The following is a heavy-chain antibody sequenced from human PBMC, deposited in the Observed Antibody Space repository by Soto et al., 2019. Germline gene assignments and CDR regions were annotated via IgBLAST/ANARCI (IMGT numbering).Heavy chain of an antibody. Sequence: QVQLVESGGGVVQPGRSLRLSCAASGFTFSSYAMHWVRQAPGKGLEWVAFISYDGSNKYYADSVKGRFTISRDNSKNTLYLQMNRLRAEDTAVYYCARDQAVAGFRWFDPWGQGTLVTVSS. V-gene: IGHV3-30-3*01. CDR2: ISYDGSNK. CDR1: GFTFSSYA. CDR3: ARDQAVAGFRWFDP. D-gene: IGHD6-19*01. J-gene: IGHJ5*02.